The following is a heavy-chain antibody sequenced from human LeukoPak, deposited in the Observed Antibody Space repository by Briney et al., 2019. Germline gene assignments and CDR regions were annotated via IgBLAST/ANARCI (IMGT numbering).Heavy chain of an antibody. D-gene: IGHD6-13*01. V-gene: IGHV4-59*08. J-gene: IGHJ4*02. CDR2: IYYSGST. CDR1: GGSISSYY. CDR3: ARTGSWYYYFDY. Sequence: SETLSLTCTVSGGSISSYYWSWIRQPPGKGLEWIGYIYYSGSTNYNPSLKSRVTISVDTSKNQFSPKLSSVTAADTAVYYCARTGSWYYYFDYWGQGALVTVSS.